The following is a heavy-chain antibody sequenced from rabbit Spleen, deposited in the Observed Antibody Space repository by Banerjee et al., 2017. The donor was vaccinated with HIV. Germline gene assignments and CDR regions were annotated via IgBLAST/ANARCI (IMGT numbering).Heavy chain of an antibody. J-gene: IGHJ4*01. V-gene: IGHV1S40*01. CDR3: ARDRIGDSVGYGYDLYL. Sequence: QSLEESGGDLVKPGASLTLTCTASGFSFSRGYWMCWVRQAPGKGLELIACIYSDNGYNNYATWAKGRFTITRSTSLPTVTLQMTSLTAADTATYFCARDRIGDSVGYGYDLYLWGPGTLVTVS. D-gene: IGHD6-1*01. CDR1: GFSFSRGYW. CDR2: IYSDNGYN.